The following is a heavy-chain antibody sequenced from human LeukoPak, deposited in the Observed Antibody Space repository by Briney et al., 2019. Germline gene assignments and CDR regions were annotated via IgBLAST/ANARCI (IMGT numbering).Heavy chain of an antibody. CDR3: ASDSNAFDI. J-gene: IGHJ3*02. Sequence: SETLSLTCAVYGGSFSDYYWSWIRQPPGKGPEWIGEINHSGSTNYNPSLKSRVTMSVDTSKNQFSLKVRSVTAADTAVYYCASDSNAFDIWGQGTMVTVSS. V-gene: IGHV4-34*01. CDR1: GGSFSDYY. CDR2: INHSGST.